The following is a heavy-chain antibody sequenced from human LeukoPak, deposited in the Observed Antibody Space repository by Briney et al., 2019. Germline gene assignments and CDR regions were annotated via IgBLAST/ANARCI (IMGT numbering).Heavy chain of an antibody. CDR2: IYPGDSDT. D-gene: IGHD3-22*01. V-gene: IGHV5-51*01. Sequence: GESLKISCKGSGYSFTSYWIGWVRQMPGKGLEWMGIIYPGDSDTRYSPSFQGQVTISADKSISTAYLQWSSLKASDTAMYYCARLLYYYDSSGSYHFDYWGQGTLVTVSS. CDR1: GYSFTSYW. CDR3: ARLLYYYDSSGSYHFDY. J-gene: IGHJ4*02.